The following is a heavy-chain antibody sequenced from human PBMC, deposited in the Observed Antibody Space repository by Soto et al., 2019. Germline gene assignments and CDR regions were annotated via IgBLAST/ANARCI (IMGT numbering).Heavy chain of an antibody. J-gene: IGHJ6*02. D-gene: IGHD3-3*01. CDR2: IIPIFGTA. Sequence: PSVKVSCKSCGGTFSSYPISWVRQAPGQGLEWMGGIIPIFGTANYAQKCQGRVTITADKSTSTAYMELSSLRSEDTAVYYCASGIVSGYYAPPYYYYGMDVWGQGTTVTVSS. CDR3: ASGIVSGYYAPPYYYYGMDV. V-gene: IGHV1-69*06. CDR1: GGTFSSYP.